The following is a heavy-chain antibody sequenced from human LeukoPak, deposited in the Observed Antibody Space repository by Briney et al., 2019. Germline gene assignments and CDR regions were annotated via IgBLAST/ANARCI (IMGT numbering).Heavy chain of an antibody. J-gene: IGHJ5*02. CDR3: ARSRPIVVVPAATGRYWFDP. V-gene: IGHV1-8*03. D-gene: IGHD2-2*01. CDR2: MNPNSGNT. Sequence: ASVKVSCKASGYTFTSYDINWVRQATGQGLEWMGWMNPNSGNTGYAQKFQGRVTITRNTSISTAYMELSSLRSEDTAVYYCARSRPIVVVPAATGRYWFDPWGQGTLVTVSS. CDR1: GYTFTSYD.